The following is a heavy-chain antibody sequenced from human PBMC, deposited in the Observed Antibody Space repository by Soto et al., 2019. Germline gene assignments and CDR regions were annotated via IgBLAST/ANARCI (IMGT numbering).Heavy chain of an antibody. CDR2: IYYSGST. CDR1: GGSISSYY. V-gene: IGHV4-59*01. CDR3: ARDLGTYYDFWSGNNWFDP. J-gene: IGHJ5*02. D-gene: IGHD3-3*01. Sequence: SETLSLTCTVSGGSISSYYWSWIRQPPGKGLEWIGYIYYSGSTNYNPSLKSRVTISVDTSKNQFSLKLSSVTAADTAVYYCARDLGTYYDFWSGNNWFDPWGQGTLVTVSS.